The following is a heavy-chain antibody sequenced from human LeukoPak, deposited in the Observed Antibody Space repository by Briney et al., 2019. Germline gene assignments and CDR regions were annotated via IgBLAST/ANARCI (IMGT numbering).Heavy chain of an antibody. D-gene: IGHD4-17*01. J-gene: IGHJ6*04. Sequence: GGSLRLSCAASGFTFSSYAMHWVRQAPGKGLEWVAVISYDGSNKYYADSVKGRFTISRDNSKNTPYLQMNSLRAEDTAVYYCARGDYGDYLIYNYYYYYGMDVWGKGTTVTVSS. CDR1: GFTFSSYA. V-gene: IGHV3-30*04. CDR2: ISYDGSNK. CDR3: ARGDYGDYLIYNYYYYYGMDV.